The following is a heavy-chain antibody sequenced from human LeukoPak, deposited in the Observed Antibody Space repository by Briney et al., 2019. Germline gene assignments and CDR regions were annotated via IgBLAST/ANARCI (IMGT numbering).Heavy chain of an antibody. J-gene: IGHJ6*02. CDR1: GGSFSGYY. CDR3: ARGVDTAMVRSYYYYGIDV. V-gene: IGHV4-34*01. D-gene: IGHD5-18*01. CDR2: INHSGST. Sequence: KPSETLSLTCAVYGGSFSGYYWSWIRQPPGKGLVWIGEINHSGSTNYNPSLKSRVTISVDTSKNQFSLKLSSVTAADTAVYYCARGVDTAMVRSYYYYGIDVWGQGTTVTVSS.